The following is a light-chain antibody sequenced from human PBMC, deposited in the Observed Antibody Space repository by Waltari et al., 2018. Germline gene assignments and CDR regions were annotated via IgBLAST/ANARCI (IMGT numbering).Light chain of an antibody. J-gene: IGLJ3*02. CDR3: QTWGTGIQV. CDR1: GEYSVYD. V-gene: IGLV4-69*01. Sequence: QVVLTQSPSASASLGASVKLTCSLSGEYSVYDIAWHQQRPREGPRYLMKVNGDGSHNNADGFPERFSGSSSAADRSLTISRLQSDDEADYFCQTWGTGIQVFGGGTRLTVL. CDR2: VNGDGSH.